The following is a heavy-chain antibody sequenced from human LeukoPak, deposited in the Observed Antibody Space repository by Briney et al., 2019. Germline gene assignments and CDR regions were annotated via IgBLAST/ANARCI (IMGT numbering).Heavy chain of an antibody. CDR3: ARGSGSFSGGFDY. CDR2: IWSDGSNK. CDR1: GFTFSTYG. D-gene: IGHD1-26*01. Sequence: GRSLRLSCAASGFTFSTYGMHWVRQTPGKGLEWVAIIWSDGSNKYYADSVKGRFTISRDNSKNTLYLQMNSLRAEDTAVYYCARGSGSFSGGFDYWGQGTLVTVSS. J-gene: IGHJ4*02. V-gene: IGHV3-33*01.